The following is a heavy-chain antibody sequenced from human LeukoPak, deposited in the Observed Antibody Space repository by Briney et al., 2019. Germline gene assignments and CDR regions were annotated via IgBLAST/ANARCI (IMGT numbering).Heavy chain of an antibody. CDR2: ISYDGSNK. CDR1: GFTFSSYA. CDR3: ARAPPYYDFWSGYYEIYYYYGMDV. V-gene: IGHV3-30-3*01. J-gene: IGHJ6*02. Sequence: GGSLRLSCAASGFTFSSYAMHWVRQAPGKGLEWVAVISYDGSNKYYADSVKGRFTISRDNSKNTLYLQMNSLRAEDTAVYYCARAPPYYDFWSGYYEIYYYYGMDVWGQGTTVTVSS. D-gene: IGHD3-3*01.